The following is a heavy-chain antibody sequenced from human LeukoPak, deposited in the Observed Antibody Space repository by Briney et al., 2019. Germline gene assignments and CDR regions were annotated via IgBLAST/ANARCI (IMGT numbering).Heavy chain of an antibody. D-gene: IGHD5/OR15-5a*01. CDR2: INHSGST. CDR1: GGSLSTYY. J-gene: IGHJ3*02. Sequence: SETLSLTCAVYGGSLSTYYWSWIRQPPGKGLEWIGEINHSGSTNYNPSLKSRVTISVDTSKNQFSLKLSSVTAADTAVYYCARASTISFAFDIWGQGTMVTVSS. V-gene: IGHV4-34*01. CDR3: ARASTISFAFDI.